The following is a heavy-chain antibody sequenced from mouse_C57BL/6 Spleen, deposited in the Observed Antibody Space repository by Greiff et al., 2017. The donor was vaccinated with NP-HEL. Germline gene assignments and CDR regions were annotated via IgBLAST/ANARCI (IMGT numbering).Heavy chain of an antibody. J-gene: IGHJ1*03. Sequence: EVMLVESGGGLVKPGGSLKLSCAASGFTFSDYGMHWVRQAPEKGLEWVAYISSGSSTIYYADTVKGRFTISRDNAKNTLFLQMTSLRSEDTAMYYCARKTAGSYWYFDVWGTGTTVTVSS. CDR1: GFTFSDYG. CDR2: ISSGSSTI. CDR3: ARKTAGSYWYFDV. D-gene: IGHD1-1*01. V-gene: IGHV5-17*01.